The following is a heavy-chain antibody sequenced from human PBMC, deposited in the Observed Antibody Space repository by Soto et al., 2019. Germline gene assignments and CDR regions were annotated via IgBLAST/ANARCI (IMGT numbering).Heavy chain of an antibody. J-gene: IGHJ4*02. CDR2: ISYSGNA. D-gene: IGHD1-26*01. V-gene: IGHV4-59*01. CDR3: ARGVGSSPPLY. CDR1: GGSINGYY. Sequence: SETLSLTCTVSGGSINGYYWSWIRQPPGKGLEWIGYISYSGNANYIPSLKSRVFMSIDASKNQISLNLTSATAADTAVYYCARGVGSSPPLYWGQGTLVTVSS.